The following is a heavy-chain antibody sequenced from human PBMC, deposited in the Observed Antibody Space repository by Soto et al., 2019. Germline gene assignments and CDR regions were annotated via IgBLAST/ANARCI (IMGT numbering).Heavy chain of an antibody. CDR3: ARDWLGVVIRGDYGMDV. V-gene: IGHV3-33*01. CDR1: GFTFSSYG. CDR2: IWYDGSNK. Sequence: QVQLVESGGGVVQPGRSLRLSCAASGFTFSSYGMHWVRQAPGKGLEWVAVIWYDGSNKYYADSVKGRFTISRDNSKNTLYLQMNSLRAEDTAVYYCARDWLGVVIRGDYGMDVWGQGTTVTVSS. D-gene: IGHD3-3*01. J-gene: IGHJ6*02.